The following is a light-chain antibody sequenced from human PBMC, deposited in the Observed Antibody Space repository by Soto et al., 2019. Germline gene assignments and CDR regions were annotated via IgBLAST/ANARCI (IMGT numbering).Light chain of an antibody. J-gene: IGKJ1*01. Sequence: DIQMTQSPSSLSASVGDRVTITCRASQSISSYLNWYQQKPGKAPKLLIYAASSLQSGVPSRFSVSGSGTDFTLTISCLQHEDFATYYCQQSYSTTWTFCQGTKVDIK. CDR2: AAS. CDR1: QSISSY. CDR3: QQSYSTTWT. V-gene: IGKV1-39*01.